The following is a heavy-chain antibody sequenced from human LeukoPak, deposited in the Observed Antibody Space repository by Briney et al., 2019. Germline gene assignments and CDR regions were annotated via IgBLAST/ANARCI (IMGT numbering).Heavy chain of an antibody. J-gene: IGHJ4*02. CDR2: ISGSGGAT. D-gene: IGHD6-13*01. CDR1: GFTFSSYA. Sequence: PGGSLRLSCAASGFTFSSYAMSWVRQAPGKGLEWVSAISGSGGATSYADSVKGRFTISRDNSKNTLYLQMNGLRAGDTVVYYCAKDLEKTGSTWKSPTDYWGQGTLVTVSS. V-gene: IGHV3-23*01. CDR3: AKDLEKTGSTWKSPTDY.